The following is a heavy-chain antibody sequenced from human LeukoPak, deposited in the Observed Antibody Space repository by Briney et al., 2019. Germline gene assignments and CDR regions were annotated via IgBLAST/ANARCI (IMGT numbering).Heavy chain of an antibody. V-gene: IGHV1-69*13. CDR1: GGTFSSYA. CDR2: IIPIFGTA. CDR3: ARGGAAAGSLFDY. D-gene: IGHD6-13*01. J-gene: IGHJ4*02. Sequence: GASVKVSCKASGGTFSSYAISCVRQAPGQGLEWMGGIIPIFGTANYAQKFQGRVTITADESTSTAYMELSSLRSEDTAVYYCARGGAAAGSLFDYWGQGTLVTVSS.